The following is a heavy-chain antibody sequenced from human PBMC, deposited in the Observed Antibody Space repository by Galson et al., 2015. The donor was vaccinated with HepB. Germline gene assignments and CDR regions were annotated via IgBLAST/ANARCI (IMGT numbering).Heavy chain of an antibody. D-gene: IGHD2-2*01. CDR2: IIPILGIA. CDR1: GGTFSSYA. CDR3: ARGRDEYQLLFGDAFDI. V-gene: IGHV1-69*04. Sequence: SVKVSCKASGGTFSSYAISWVRQAPGQGLEWMGRIIPILGIANYAQKFQGRVTITADKSTSTAYVELSSLRSEDTAVYYCARGRDEYQLLFGDAFDIWGQGTMVTVSS. J-gene: IGHJ3*02.